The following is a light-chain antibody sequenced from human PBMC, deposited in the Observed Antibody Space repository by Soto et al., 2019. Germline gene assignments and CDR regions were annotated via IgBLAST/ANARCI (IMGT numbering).Light chain of an antibody. V-gene: IGKV3-15*01. J-gene: IGKJ1*01. Sequence: EIVMTQSPGTLSVSPGERATLSCMASQSVRSNLAWYQQKPGQAPRLLIYGASTRATGIPAGLSGSGSGTEFTLTISSLQSEDYAVYYCRQYNNWPPTFGQGTKVEIK. CDR2: GAS. CDR3: RQYNNWPPT. CDR1: QSVRSN.